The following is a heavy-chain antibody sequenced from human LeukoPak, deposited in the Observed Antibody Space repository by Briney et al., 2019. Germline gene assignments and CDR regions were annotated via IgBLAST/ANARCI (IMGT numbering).Heavy chain of an antibody. CDR2: ISNSGGGT. J-gene: IGHJ3*02. CDR3: ARAMGLQFPPDAFDI. CDR1: GFAFSNYA. Sequence: PGGSLRLSCAASGFAFSNYAMTWVRQAPGKGLEWVSTISNSGGGTYYADSVKGRFTIYRDSSKNTLSLQMDGLRPEDTAVYYCARAMGLQFPPDAFDIWGQGTMVTVPS. V-gene: IGHV3-23*01. D-gene: IGHD5-24*01.